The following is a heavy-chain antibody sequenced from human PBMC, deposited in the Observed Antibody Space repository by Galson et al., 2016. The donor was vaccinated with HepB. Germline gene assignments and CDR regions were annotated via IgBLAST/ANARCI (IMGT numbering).Heavy chain of an antibody. Sequence: SLRLSCAVSGFTFSNAWMSWVRQAPGKGLEWVGRIKCKIDGGTTDYAAPVKGRFIISRDDSINRLYLQMNSLKTEDTAVYYCTTGEWGVGPTYQYYYYGMDVWGQRTTVTVS. CDR2: IKCKIDGGTT. CDR1: GFTFSNAW. V-gene: IGHV3-15*07. CDR3: TTGEWGVGPTYQYYYYGMDV. D-gene: IGHD1-26*01. J-gene: IGHJ6*02.